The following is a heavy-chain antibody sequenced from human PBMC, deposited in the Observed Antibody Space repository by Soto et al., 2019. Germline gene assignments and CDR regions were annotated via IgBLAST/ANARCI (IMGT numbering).Heavy chain of an antibody. CDR3: SREDKGLAPGVKEMATIFYYYYGMDV. D-gene: IGHD5-12*01. J-gene: IGHJ6*02. V-gene: IGHV4-39*02. CDR2: IYYSGST. CDR1: GDSISKSGYY. Sequence: PSETLSLTCAVSGDSISKSGYYWSWIRQNQGKALEWIGYIYYSGSTYYNPSLKSRVTISVDTSKNQLSLKLSSVTAADTAVYYCSREDKGLAPGVKEMATIFYYYYGMDVWGQGTTVTVSS.